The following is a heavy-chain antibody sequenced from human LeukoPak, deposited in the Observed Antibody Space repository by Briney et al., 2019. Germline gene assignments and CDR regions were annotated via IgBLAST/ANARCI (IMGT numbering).Heavy chain of an antibody. D-gene: IGHD1-1*01. Sequence: GGSLRLSCAASGFTFSSYAMHWVRQAPGKGLEWVAVISYDGSNKYYADSVKGRFTISRDNSKNTLYLQMNSLRAEDTAIYYCAKGCTTNWRTPDYWGQGTLVSVSS. V-gene: IGHV3-30-3*01. CDR3: AKGCTTNWRTPDY. CDR1: GFTFSSYA. CDR2: ISYDGSNK. J-gene: IGHJ4*02.